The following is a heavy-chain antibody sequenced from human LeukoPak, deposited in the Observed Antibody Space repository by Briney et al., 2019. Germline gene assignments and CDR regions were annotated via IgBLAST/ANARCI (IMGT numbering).Heavy chain of an antibody. CDR1: GGSISSHY. J-gene: IGHJ5*02. Sequence: SETLSLTCTVSGGSISSHYWSWIRQPPGKGLEWIGYIHYSGSTNYNPSLKSRVTISVDTSKNQFSLKLSSVTAADTAVYYCARARTSFTIFGVVHYWFDPWGQGTLVTVSS. V-gene: IGHV4-59*11. D-gene: IGHD3-3*01. CDR3: ARARTSFTIFGVVHYWFDP. CDR2: IHYSGST.